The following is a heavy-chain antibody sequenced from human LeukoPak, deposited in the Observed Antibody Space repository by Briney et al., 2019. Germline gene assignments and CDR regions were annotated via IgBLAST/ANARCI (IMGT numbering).Heavy chain of an antibody. D-gene: IGHD3-22*01. CDR2: ISSSSYI. J-gene: IGHJ4*02. CDR1: GFTFSSYS. V-gene: IGHV3-21*01. CDR3: ARGYYYDSSGYYY. Sequence: GGSLRLSCAASGFTFSSYSMNWVRQAPGKGLEWVSSISSSSYIYYADSVKGRFTISRDNAKNSLYLQMNSLRAEDTAVYYCARGYYYDSSGYYYWGQGTLVTVSS.